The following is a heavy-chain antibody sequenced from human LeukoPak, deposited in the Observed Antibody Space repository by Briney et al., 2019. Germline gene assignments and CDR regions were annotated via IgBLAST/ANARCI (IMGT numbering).Heavy chain of an antibody. D-gene: IGHD2-2*02. Sequence: PGGSLILSGAASGFTLCSYWMSWIRQTPGKGLEGVSYMRTSIGYTNYADPVKGRFTIPRDNAKNSLYMQMNSLRAADTAVYYCARVIVGAAAAIRSIDYWGQGTLVTVSS. CDR2: MRTSIGYT. CDR1: GFTLCSYW. J-gene: IGHJ4*02. V-gene: IGHV3-11*05. CDR3: ARVIVGAAAAIRSIDY.